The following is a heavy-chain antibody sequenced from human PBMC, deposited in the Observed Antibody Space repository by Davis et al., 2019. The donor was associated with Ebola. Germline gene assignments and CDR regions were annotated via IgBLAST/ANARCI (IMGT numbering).Heavy chain of an antibody. V-gene: IGHV4-30-2*03. CDR2: YYYTGST. CDR1: GGFVSSGGYS. J-gene: IGHJ6*04. CDR3: ASELEGIDYYDSSGYYYYGMDV. Sequence: MPSETLSLTCAVSGGFVSSGGYSWSWIRQPPGKGLEWIGYYYYTGSTYYNPSLKSRVTISVDTSKNQFSLKLSSVTAADTAVYYCASELEGIDYYDSSGYYYYGMDVWGKGTTVTVSS. D-gene: IGHD3-22*01.